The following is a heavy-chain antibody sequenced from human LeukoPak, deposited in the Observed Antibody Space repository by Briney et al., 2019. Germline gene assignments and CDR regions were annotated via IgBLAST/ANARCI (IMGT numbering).Heavy chain of an antibody. D-gene: IGHD1-26*01. CDR3: ARGYIGNSGRYYYYYMDV. Sequence: SETLSLTCAVSDYSISSGYRWGWIRQPPEKGLEWIGSISRSGSTYYSPSLKGRVTMSVDSSKNEFSLNLSSVTAADTAVYYCARGYIGNSGRYYYYYMDVWGKGTTVTVSS. CDR2: ISRSGST. V-gene: IGHV4-38-2*01. J-gene: IGHJ6*03. CDR1: DYSISSGYR.